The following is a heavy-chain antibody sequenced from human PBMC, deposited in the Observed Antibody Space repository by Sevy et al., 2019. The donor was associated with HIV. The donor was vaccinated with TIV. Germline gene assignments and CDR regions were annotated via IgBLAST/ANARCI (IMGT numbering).Heavy chain of an antibody. CDR2: IYYSGST. Sequence: SETLSLTCTVSGGSISTSSYYWAWIRQPPGKGLEWIGTIYYSGSTYYNPSLKSRVTVSVDTSKNQFSLKLRSVTAADTAVYYCAILSWYSSGWLWFDPWAQGTLVTVSS. V-gene: IGHV4-39*01. D-gene: IGHD6-19*01. CDR3: AILSWYSSGWLWFDP. CDR1: GGSISTSSYY. J-gene: IGHJ5*02.